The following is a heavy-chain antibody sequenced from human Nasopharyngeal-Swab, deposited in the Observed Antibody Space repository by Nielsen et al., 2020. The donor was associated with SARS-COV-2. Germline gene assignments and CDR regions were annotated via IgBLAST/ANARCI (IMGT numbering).Heavy chain of an antibody. CDR3: ARDGTYPQEHCSGGSCSRVGYFDY. D-gene: IGHD2-15*01. V-gene: IGHV3-7*01. CDR2: IKQDGSEK. Sequence: VRQAPGKGLEWVANIKQDGSEKYYVDSVKGRFTISRDNAKNSLYLQMNSLRAEDTAVYYCARDGTYPQEHCSGGSCSRVGYFDYWGQGTLVTVSS. J-gene: IGHJ4*02.